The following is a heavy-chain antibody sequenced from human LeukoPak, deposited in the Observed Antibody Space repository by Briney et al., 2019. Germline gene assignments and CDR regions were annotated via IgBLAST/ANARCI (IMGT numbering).Heavy chain of an antibody. V-gene: IGHV3-43*02. CDR2: ISGDGSST. J-gene: IGHJ4*02. Sequence: QPGGSLRLSCAASGFTFDDYAMHWVRQAPGKGLEWVSLISGDGSSTYYADAVKGRFTIFRDNSKNSLYLQMNSLRTEDTALYYCAKGFGSGWGGDYFDNWGQGTLVTVSS. CDR1: GFTFDDYA. D-gene: IGHD6-19*01. CDR3: AKGFGSGWGGDYFDN.